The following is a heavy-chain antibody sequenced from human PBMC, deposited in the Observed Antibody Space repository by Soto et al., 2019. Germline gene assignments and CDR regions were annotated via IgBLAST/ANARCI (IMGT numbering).Heavy chain of an antibody. CDR3: ARESDELTSNFDE. Sequence: PGGSLRLSCAASGFTFTRYSMNWVRQAPGKGLEWVSSISSTTNYIYYGDSMKGRFTISRDNAQNSLYLEMNSLRAEDTAVYYCARESDELTSNFDECGRGNVDTVSS. CDR2: ISSTTNYI. CDR1: GFTFTRYS. V-gene: IGHV3-21*06. D-gene: IGHD1-7*01. J-gene: IGHJ4*02.